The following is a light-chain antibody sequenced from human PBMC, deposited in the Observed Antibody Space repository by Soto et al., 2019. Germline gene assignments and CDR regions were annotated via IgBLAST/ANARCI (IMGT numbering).Light chain of an antibody. J-gene: IGKJ3*01. CDR3: QQYNNWPFT. CDR1: QSVSSN. Sequence: EIVMTQYPGTMSVSPGERATLSCRASQSVSSNLAWYQQKPGQAPRLLIYGASTRATGIPARFSGSGSGTEFTLTISSLQSEDFAVYYCQQYNNWPFTFGPGTKVDIK. V-gene: IGKV3-15*01. CDR2: GAS.